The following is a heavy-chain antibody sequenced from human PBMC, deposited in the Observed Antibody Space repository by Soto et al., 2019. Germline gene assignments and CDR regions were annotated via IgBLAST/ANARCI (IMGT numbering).Heavy chain of an antibody. CDR1: GGSLSGYY. CDR3: ARRPLNYDLWSGTAKPFDS. Sequence: QVQLQQWGAGLLEPSETLSLTCAVYGGSLSGYYWSWIRQSPGKGLEWIGEINQSGSTIYNPSLRSRISLSVDTHRNQFSLSLSFVTAADTAVYYCARRPLNYDLWSGTAKPFDSWGQGTLVTVSA. V-gene: IGHV4-34*02. CDR2: INQSGST. J-gene: IGHJ4*02. D-gene: IGHD3-3*01.